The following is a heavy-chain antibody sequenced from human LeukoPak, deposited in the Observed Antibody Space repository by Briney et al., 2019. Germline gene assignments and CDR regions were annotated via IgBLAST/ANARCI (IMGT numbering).Heavy chain of an antibody. V-gene: IGHV3-23*01. D-gene: IGHD1-26*01. Sequence: GGSLRLSCAASGFTFSSSAMSWVRQAPGKGLEWVSAISNNGGYTYYADSVQGRFTISRDNSKSTLCLQMNSLRAEDTAVYYCAKVPSRSPRLVFLDAFDIWGQGTMVTVSS. J-gene: IGHJ3*02. CDR1: GFTFSSSA. CDR3: AKVPSRSPRLVFLDAFDI. CDR2: ISNNGGYT.